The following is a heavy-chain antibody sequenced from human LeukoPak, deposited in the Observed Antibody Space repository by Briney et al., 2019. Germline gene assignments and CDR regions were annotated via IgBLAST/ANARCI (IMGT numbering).Heavy chain of an antibody. CDR1: GFSLNSAW. CDR3: TIDLASHGVGEFDY. J-gene: IGHJ4*02. V-gene: IGHV3-15*01. Sequence: GESLRLSCAASGFSLNSAWMSWVRQAPGKGLEWVGRIKADGETTDYAAPVKGRFTVSRDDSKSTLSLQMDSLETEDTAVYYCTIDLASHGVGEFDYWGQGTLVTVSS. CDR2: IKADGETT. D-gene: IGHD3-3*01.